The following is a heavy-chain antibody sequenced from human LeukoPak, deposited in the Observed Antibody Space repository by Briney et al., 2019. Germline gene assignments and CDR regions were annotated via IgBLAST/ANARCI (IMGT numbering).Heavy chain of an antibody. CDR2: ISSSSSYI. Sequence: GGSLRLSCAASGFTFSSYSMNWVRQAPGKGLEWVSSISSSSSYIYYADPVKGRFTISRDNAKNSLYLQMNSLRAEDTAVYYCARGGDIVVMVDLDYWGQGTLVTVSS. D-gene: IGHD2-15*01. V-gene: IGHV3-21*01. J-gene: IGHJ4*02. CDR3: ARGGDIVVMVDLDY. CDR1: GFTFSSYS.